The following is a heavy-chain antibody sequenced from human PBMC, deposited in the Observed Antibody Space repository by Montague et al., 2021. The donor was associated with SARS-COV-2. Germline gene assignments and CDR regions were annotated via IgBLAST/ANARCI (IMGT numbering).Heavy chain of an antibody. J-gene: IGHJ6*02. CDR1: GFTFNSYA. Sequence: SLRLSCAASGFTFNSYAMSWVRQAPGKGLEWVSVIYSGGSSTYYADSVKGRFTISRDNSKNTLYLQMNSLRAEDTAVYYCAKDTQIVATTGRDYYYYYGMDVWGQGTTVTVSS. CDR2: IYSGGSST. D-gene: IGHD5-12*01. V-gene: IGHV3-23*03. CDR3: AKDTQIVATTGRDYYYYYGMDV.